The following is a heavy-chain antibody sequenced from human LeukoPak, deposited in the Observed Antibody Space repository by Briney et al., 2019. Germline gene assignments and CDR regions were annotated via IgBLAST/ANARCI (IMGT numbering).Heavy chain of an antibody. CDR1: GFPVSSNY. CDR3: AKTLVGSATPDS. V-gene: IGHV3-53*01. CDR2: LYSGGTT. Sequence: PWGSLSLSCAASGFPVSSNYMSWVRQAPGKGLEWVSILYSGGTTYYADSVKGRFTISRDNSKNTLYLQLNSLRAEDTAVYYCAKTLVGSATPDSWGQGTLVTVSS. J-gene: IGHJ4*02. D-gene: IGHD2-2*02.